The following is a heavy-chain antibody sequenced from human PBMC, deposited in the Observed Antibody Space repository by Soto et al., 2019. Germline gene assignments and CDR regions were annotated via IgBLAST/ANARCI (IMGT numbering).Heavy chain of an antibody. D-gene: IGHD5-18*01. CDR1: GGTFSSYA. J-gene: IGHJ6*02. CDR3: ARSGNTDYYYYGMDV. V-gene: IGHV1-69*13. Sequence: SVKVSCKASGGTFSSYAISWVRQAPGQGLGWMGGIIPIFGTANYAQKFQGGVTITADESTSTAYMELSSLRSEDTAVYYCARSGNTDYYYYGMDVWGQGTTVTVSS. CDR2: IIPIFGTA.